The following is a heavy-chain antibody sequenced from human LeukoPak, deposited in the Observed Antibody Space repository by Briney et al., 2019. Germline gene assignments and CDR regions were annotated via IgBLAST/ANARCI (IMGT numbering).Heavy chain of an antibody. V-gene: IGHV3-48*04. D-gene: IGHD6-19*01. J-gene: IGHJ4*02. Sequence: GGSLRLSXAASGFTFSSYSMNWVRQAPGKGLEWVSYISSDGSTIYYADSVRGRYTISRDNAKNSLYLQINSLRAEDTAIYYCARRAVAGAVAGYWGQGTLVTVSS. CDR3: ARRAVAGAVAGY. CDR1: GFTFSSYS. CDR2: ISSDGSTI.